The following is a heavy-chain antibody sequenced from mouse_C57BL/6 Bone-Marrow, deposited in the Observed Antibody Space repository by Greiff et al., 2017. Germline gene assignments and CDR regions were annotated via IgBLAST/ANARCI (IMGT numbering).Heavy chain of an antibody. D-gene: IGHD2-4*01. J-gene: IGHJ3*01. CDR3: ARGRGLRRGVGWFAY. CDR2: IDPSDSET. Sequence: QVQLQQPGAELVRPGSSVKLSCKASGYTFTSYWMHWVKQRPIQGLEWIGNIDPSDSETHYNQKFKDKATLTVDKSSSTAYMRLSSLTSEDSAVYNCARGRGLRRGVGWFAYWGQGTLVTVSA. V-gene: IGHV1-52*01. CDR1: GYTFTSYW.